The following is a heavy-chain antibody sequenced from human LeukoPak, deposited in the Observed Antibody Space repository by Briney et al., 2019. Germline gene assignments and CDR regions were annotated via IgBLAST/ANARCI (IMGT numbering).Heavy chain of an antibody. Sequence: SVNVSCKPSGYTFTNYGMHWVRQAPRQSPEWMAWINAGNGNTKSSQKFQDRVTGTRDTSASTAYMELNSLSSEDTAVYYITGVPLYDASRHYNPHWGQGTLVSVSS. CDR1: GYTFTNYG. V-gene: IGHV1-3*01. D-gene: IGHD3-16*01. CDR2: INAGNGNT. J-gene: IGHJ1*01. CDR3: TGVPLYDASRHYNPH.